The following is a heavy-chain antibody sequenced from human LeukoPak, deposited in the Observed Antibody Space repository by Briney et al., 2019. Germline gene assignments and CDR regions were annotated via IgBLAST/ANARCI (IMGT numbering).Heavy chain of an antibody. Sequence: SETLSHTCAVSGGSISSGGYSWSWIRQPPGKGLEWIGYIYHSGSTYYNPSLKSRVTISVDRSKNQFSLKLSSVTAADTAVYYCARHSPLGYCSSTSCYPYYYMDVWGKGTTVTVSS. CDR3: ARHSPLGYCSSTSCYPYYYMDV. D-gene: IGHD2-2*01. J-gene: IGHJ6*03. V-gene: IGHV4-30-2*01. CDR1: GGSISSGGYS. CDR2: IYHSGST.